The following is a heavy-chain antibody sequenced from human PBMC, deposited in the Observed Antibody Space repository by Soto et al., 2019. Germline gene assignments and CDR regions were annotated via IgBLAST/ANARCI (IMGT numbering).Heavy chain of an antibody. CDR3: ARARNRYFDY. D-gene: IGHD1-1*01. CDR1: GGSMTTGSYF. J-gene: IGHJ4*02. Sequence: SETLALACQVSGGSMTTGSYFWSWIRQPPGKGLEWIGYVFRSGSVNYSPSFKSRVTISIDTSKNQFSLMLKSVTAADTAVYFCARARNRYFDYWGQGALVTVSS. V-gene: IGHV4-61*01. CDR2: VFRSGSV.